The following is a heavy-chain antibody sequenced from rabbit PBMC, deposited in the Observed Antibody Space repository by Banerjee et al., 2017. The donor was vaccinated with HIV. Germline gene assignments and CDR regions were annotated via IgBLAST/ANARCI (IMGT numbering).Heavy chain of an antibody. J-gene: IGHJ4*01. CDR2: INTSSGNT. CDR1: GFSFSNKYG. D-gene: IGHD1-1*01. CDR3: ARDLGSVISWNFNL. Sequence: QEQLVESGGGLVKPEGSLTLTCKASGFSFSNKYGMCWVRQAPGKGLEWIACINTSSGNTVCASCAKGRFTISKTSSTTVTLQMTSLTAADTATYFCARDLGSVISWNFNLWGPGTLVPVS. V-gene: IGHV1S45*01.